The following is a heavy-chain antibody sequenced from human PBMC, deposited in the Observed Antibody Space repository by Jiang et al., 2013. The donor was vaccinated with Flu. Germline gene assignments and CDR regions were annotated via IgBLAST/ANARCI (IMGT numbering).Heavy chain of an antibody. CDR2: ISYDGSNK. J-gene: IGHJ4*02. CDR1: GFTFSSYG. V-gene: IGHV3-30*03. Sequence: QLLESGEAWSSLEVPETSPVLASGFTFSSYGMHWVRQAQGKGLEWVAVISYDGSNKYYADSVKGRFTISRDNSKNTLYLQMNGLRAEDTAVYYCARGVGRRDGYPSYFDYWGQGTLVTVSS. D-gene: IGHD5-24*01. CDR3: ARGVGRRDGYPSYFDY.